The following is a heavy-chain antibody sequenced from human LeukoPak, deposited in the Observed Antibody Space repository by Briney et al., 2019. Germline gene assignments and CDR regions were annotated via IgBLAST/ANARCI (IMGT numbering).Heavy chain of an antibody. Sequence: PSETLSLTCAVYGGSFSGYYWSWIRQPPGKGLEWIGEINHSGSTNYNPSLKSRVTMSVDTSKNQFSLKLSSVTAADTAVYYCARGVASYMDVWGKGTTVTVSS. V-gene: IGHV4-34*01. CDR1: GGSFSGYY. D-gene: IGHD2-21*01. CDR2: INHSGST. CDR3: ARGVASYMDV. J-gene: IGHJ6*03.